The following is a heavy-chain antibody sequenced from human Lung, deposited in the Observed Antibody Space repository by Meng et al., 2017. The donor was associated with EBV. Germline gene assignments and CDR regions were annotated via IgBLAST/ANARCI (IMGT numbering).Heavy chain of an antibody. Sequence: QVWVQVAGPGLVMPSQTLSLTCTVSGGSINSGDYYWSWIRQPPGKRLEWIGYIYYTGSTYYNPSLKSRVTISMDTSKNQFSLRLSSVTAADTAVYYCARNYYFDYWGQGTLVTVSS. V-gene: IGHV4-30-4*01. J-gene: IGHJ4*02. CDR3: ARNYYFDY. CDR2: IYYTGST. CDR1: GGSINSGDYY.